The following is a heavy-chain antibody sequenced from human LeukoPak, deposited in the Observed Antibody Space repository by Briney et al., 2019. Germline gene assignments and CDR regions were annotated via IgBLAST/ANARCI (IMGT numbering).Heavy chain of an antibody. V-gene: IGHV4-38-2*02. CDR3: ARSGADHIWGSYRFGSWFDP. Sequence: SETLSLTCTVSGGSISSGYYWGWIRQPPGKGLEWIGSMSHSAGTYQNPSLKSRVTISIDTSKNQFFLKVNSVTAADTAVYYCARSGADHIWGSYRFGSWFDPWGQGTLVTVSS. D-gene: IGHD3-16*02. J-gene: IGHJ5*02. CDR1: GGSISSGYY. CDR2: MSHSAGT.